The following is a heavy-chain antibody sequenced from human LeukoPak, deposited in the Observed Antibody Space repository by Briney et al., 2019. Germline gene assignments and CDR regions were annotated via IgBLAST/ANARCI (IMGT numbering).Heavy chain of an antibody. V-gene: IGHV4-34*01. J-gene: IGHJ5*02. CDR1: GGSFSGYY. D-gene: IGHD2-15*01. Sequence: SETLSLTCAVYGGSFSGYYWSWIRQPPGKGLEWIGEINHSGSTIYNPSLNSRVTISLDTSKNQFSLKLSSVTAADTAVYYCAREPGYCSGGRCYGGWLEPWGQGTLVTVSS. CDR2: INHSGST. CDR3: AREPGYCSGGRCYGGWLEP.